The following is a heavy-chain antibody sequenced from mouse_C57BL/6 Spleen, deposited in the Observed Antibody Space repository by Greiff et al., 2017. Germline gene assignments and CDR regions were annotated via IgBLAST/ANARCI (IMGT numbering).Heavy chain of an antibody. CDR3: AREIITAVGSTRDY. V-gene: IGHV1-9*01. Sequence: QVQLKQPGAELMKPGASVKLSCKATGYTFTGYWIAWVKQRPGHGLEWIGEILPGSGSTNYNEKFKGKATFTADTSSNTAYMQLSSLTTEDSAIYYCAREIITAVGSTRDYWGQGTTLTVSS. CDR2: ILPGSGST. J-gene: IGHJ2*01. CDR1: GYTFTGYW. D-gene: IGHD1-1*01.